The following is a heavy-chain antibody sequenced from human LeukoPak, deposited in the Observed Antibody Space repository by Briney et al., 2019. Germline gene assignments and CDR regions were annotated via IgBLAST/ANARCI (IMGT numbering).Heavy chain of an antibody. J-gene: IGHJ3*02. CDR1: GGSISSGSYY. CDR2: IYTSGST. D-gene: IGHD3-3*01. V-gene: IGHV4-61*02. Sequence: SQTLSLTCTVSGGSISSGSYYWSWIRQPAGKGLEWIGRIYTSGSTNYNPSLKSRVTISVDTSKNQFSLKLSSVTAADTAVYYCARTDPGVARAFDIWGQGTMVTVSS. CDR3: ARTDPGVARAFDI.